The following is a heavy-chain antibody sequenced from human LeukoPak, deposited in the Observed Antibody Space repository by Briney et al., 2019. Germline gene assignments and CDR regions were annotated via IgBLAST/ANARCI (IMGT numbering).Heavy chain of an antibody. J-gene: IGHJ4*02. CDR3: AKDLPTVNTWIYFDY. V-gene: IGHV3-23*01. Sequence: GGSLRLSCAASGFTFSTYTLSWVRQAPGKGLEWVSSISGNGGSAYYTDSVKGRFTISRDNSKNTLYLQMNSLRAEDTAVYYCAKDLPTVNTWIYFDYWGQGTLVTVSS. CDR1: GFTFSTYT. CDR2: ISGNGGSA. D-gene: IGHD4-17*01.